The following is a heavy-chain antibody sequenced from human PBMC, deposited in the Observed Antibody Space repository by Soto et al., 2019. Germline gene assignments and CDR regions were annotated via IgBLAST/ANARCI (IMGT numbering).Heavy chain of an antibody. CDR2: LSYEGSEE. J-gene: IGHJ4*02. Sequence: PGGSLKLSCASSGFNFCFFGMHWVRQAPGKGLEWLSVLSYEGSEEYYADSVRGRFTISRDNSKNTLFLQMDSLRVDDTGAYYCALTRRSSLLEVAGPGFEYWGQGTLVTVSS. CDR3: ALTRRSSLLEVAGPGFEY. V-gene: IGHV3-30*03. D-gene: IGHD6-19*01. CDR1: GFNFCFFG.